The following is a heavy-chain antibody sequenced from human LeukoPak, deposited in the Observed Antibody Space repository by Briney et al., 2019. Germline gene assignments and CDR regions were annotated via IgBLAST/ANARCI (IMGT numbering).Heavy chain of an antibody. CDR1: GFTFTGYY. J-gene: IGHJ4*02. V-gene: IGHV1-2*02. CDR2: INPNSGGT. D-gene: IGHD2-8*01. CDR3: ARGDVVLMVYAAPEYYFDY. Sequence: ASVNVSCKASGFTFTGYYMHWVRQAPGQGLEWMGWINPNSGGTNYAQKFQGRVTMTRDTSITTAYMELSRLRSDDTAVYYCARGDVVLMVYAAPEYYFDYWSQGTLVTVSS.